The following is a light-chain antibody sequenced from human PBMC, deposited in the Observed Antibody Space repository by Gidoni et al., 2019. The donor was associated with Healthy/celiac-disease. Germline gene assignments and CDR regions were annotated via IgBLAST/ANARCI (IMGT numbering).Light chain of an antibody. V-gene: IGLV2-23*02. CDR1: SSDVGSYNL. CDR2: AVT. J-gene: IGLJ1*01. CDR3: FSYGGDRDV. Sequence: QSALTQPASVSGSPGQSITISCTGTSSDVGSYNLCSWYQQHPGKAPKLILYAVTKRPSGMCNRVSGSKSGNTASPTISGLQAGGEADYYCFSYGGDRDVFGTGTKVTVL.